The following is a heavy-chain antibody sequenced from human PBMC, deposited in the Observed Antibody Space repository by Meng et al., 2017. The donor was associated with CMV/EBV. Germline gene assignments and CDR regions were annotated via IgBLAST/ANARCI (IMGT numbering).Heavy chain of an antibody. D-gene: IGHD3-10*01. Sequence: SVKVSCKASGGTFSSYTISWVRQAPGQGLEWMGRIIPILGIANYAQKFQGRVTITADKSTSTAYMELSSLRSEDTAVYYCARERSESGGVIIDYWGQGTLVTVSS. CDR3: ARERSESGGVIIDY. V-gene: IGHV1-69*04. J-gene: IGHJ4*02. CDR2: IIPILGIA. CDR1: GGTFSSYT.